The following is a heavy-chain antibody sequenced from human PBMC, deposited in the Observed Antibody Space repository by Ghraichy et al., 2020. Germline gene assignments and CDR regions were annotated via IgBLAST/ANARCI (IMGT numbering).Heavy chain of an antibody. CDR2: IHYSGSV. CDR3: ARGSWEFDY. D-gene: IGHD1-26*01. V-gene: IGHV4-59*01. CDR1: GGSISSYH. Sequence: SETLSLTCTVSGGSISSYHWSWIRQPPGKGLESIGYIHYSGSVNYNLSLKSRVTISVDTSKNQFSLKLTSVTAADTAVYYCARGSWEFDYWGQGTLVTVSS. J-gene: IGHJ4*02.